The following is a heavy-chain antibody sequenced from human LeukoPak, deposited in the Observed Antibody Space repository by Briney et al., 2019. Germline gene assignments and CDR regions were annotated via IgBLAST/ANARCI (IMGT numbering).Heavy chain of an antibody. CDR2: IRYDGSNK. CDR1: GFTFCSYG. CDR3: AKGPLIAARAFDY. Sequence: GRSLRLSCAASGFTFCSYGMHWVRQAPGKGLEWVAFIRYDGSNKYYADSVKGRFTISRDNSKNTLYLQMNSLRAEDTAVYYCAKGPLIAARAFDYWGQGTLVTVSS. J-gene: IGHJ4*02. D-gene: IGHD6-6*01. V-gene: IGHV3-30*02.